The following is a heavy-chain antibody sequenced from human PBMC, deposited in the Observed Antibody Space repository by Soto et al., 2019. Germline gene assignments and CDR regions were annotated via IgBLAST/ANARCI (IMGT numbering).Heavy chain of an antibody. D-gene: IGHD5-18*01. CDR3: ARDGNSYGHLGY. J-gene: IGHJ4*02. CDR1: GFSVRSDY. Sequence: VQLVESGGGLVQPGGSLRLSCAGSGFSVRSDYMTWVRQAPGKGLQWVSALYGDGTSHYADSVKGRFIISRDNSKNTLYLQMNSLTAEDTAVYYCARDGNSYGHLGYWGQGTLVTVSS. CDR2: LYGDGTS. V-gene: IGHV3-66*01.